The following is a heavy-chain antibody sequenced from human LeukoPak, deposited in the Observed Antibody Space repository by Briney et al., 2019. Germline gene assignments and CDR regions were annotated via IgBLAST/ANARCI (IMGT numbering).Heavy chain of an antibody. Sequence: GGSLRLSCAGSGFTFTNAWMSWVRQAPGKGLEWVGHIKSNTDGGTTDYAAPVKGRFTISRDDSKNTLYLQMNSLKTEDTALYYCATELYGSYNYWGQGALVTVSS. V-gene: IGHV3-15*01. CDR3: ATELYGSYNY. CDR1: GFTFTNAW. CDR2: IKSNTDGGTT. J-gene: IGHJ4*02. D-gene: IGHD1-26*01.